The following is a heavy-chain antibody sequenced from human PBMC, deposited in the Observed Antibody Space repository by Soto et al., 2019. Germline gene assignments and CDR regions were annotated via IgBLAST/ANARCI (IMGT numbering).Heavy chain of an antibody. D-gene: IGHD4-17*01. CDR3: ARERLTVTTLDY. J-gene: IGHJ4*02. CDR1: AFTFNNYP. V-gene: IGHV3-30-3*01. Sequence: QVQLVESGGGVVQPERSLRLSCAASAFTFNNYPRHWVRQAPGKGLEWVAVISNDGSKKYYADSVKGRFTISRDNSKNTLYLQMNSLRPEDTAVYYCARERLTVTTLDYWGQGTLVTVSS. CDR2: ISNDGSKK.